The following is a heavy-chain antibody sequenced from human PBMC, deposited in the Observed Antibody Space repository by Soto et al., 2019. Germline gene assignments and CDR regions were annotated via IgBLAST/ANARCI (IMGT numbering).Heavy chain of an antibody. D-gene: IGHD6-6*01. J-gene: IGHJ5*02. V-gene: IGHV1-24*01. CDR1: GYTLTELS. CDR2: FDPEDGET. CDR3: ATDIAAGLSFPNWFDP. Sequence: ASVKVSCKVSGYTLTELSMHWVRQAPGKGLEWMGGFDPEDGETIYAQKFQGRVTMTEDTSTDTAYMELSSLRSEDTAVYYCATDIAAGLSFPNWFDPWGQGTLVTVSS.